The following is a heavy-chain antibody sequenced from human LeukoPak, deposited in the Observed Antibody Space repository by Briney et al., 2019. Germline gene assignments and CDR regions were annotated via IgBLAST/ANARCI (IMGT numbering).Heavy chain of an antibody. V-gene: IGHV3-30*03. Sequence: GGSLRLSCAASGFTFSSYGMHWVRQAPGKGLEWVADISYDGSNKYYADSVKGRFTISRDNSKNTLYLQMNSLRAEDTAVYYCETVGSDSSGYYYDGMDVWGQGTTVTVSS. CDR3: ETVGSDSSGYYYDGMDV. CDR1: GFTFSSYG. CDR2: ISYDGSNK. D-gene: IGHD3-22*01. J-gene: IGHJ6*02.